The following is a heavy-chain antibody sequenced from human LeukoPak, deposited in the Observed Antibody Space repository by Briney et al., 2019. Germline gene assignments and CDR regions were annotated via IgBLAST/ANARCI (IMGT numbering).Heavy chain of an antibody. CDR3: ARLLIPLGAFDI. V-gene: IGHV4-34*01. J-gene: IGHJ3*02. D-gene: IGHD2-21*01. CDR2: INHSGST. CDR1: GGSFSGYY. Sequence: PSETLSLTCAVYGGSFSGYYWSWIRQPPGKGLEWIGEINHSGSTNYNPSLKSRVTISVDTSKNQFSLKLSSVTAADTAVYYCARLLIPLGAFDIWGQGTMVTVSS.